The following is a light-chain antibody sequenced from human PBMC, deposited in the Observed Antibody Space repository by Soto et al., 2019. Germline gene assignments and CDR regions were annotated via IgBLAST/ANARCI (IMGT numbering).Light chain of an antibody. J-gene: IGLJ1*01. V-gene: IGLV2-14*01. CDR3: TSYTRDSLYV. CDR2: DVT. CDR1: SSDVGGYNY. Sequence: QSALTQPASVSGSPGQSITISCTGSSSDVGGYNYVSWYQQHPGKAPKFIIYDVTNRPSGVSNRFSGSKSGNTASLTISGLQAEDEADYYCTSYTRDSLYVFGTGTKVTVL.